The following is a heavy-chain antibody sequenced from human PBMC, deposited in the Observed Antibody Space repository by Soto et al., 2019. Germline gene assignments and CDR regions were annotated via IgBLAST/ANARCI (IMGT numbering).Heavy chain of an antibody. CDR2: ISYDGSNK. D-gene: IGHD3-10*01. CDR3: AREGDTMVRGARWGMDV. Sequence: QVQLVESGGGVVQPGRSLRLSCAASGFTFSSYAMLWVRQAPGKGLEWVAVISYDGSNKYYADSVKGRFTISRDNSKNTLYLQMNSLRAEDTAVYYCAREGDTMVRGARWGMDVWGQGTTVTVSS. CDR1: GFTFSSYA. V-gene: IGHV3-30-3*01. J-gene: IGHJ6*02.